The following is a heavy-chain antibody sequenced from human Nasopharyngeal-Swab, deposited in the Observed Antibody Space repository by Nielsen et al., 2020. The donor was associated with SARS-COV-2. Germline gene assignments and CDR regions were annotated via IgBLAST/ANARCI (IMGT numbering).Heavy chain of an antibody. CDR2: ISYDGSNK. D-gene: IGHD2-15*01. Sequence: LSLTCAASGFTFSSSGMDWVRQAPGKGLEWVAVISYDGSNKYYADSVKGRFTIPRDNSKNTLYLQMNSLRAEDTAVYYCAKCGGTYCSGGSCYSCYFDYWGQGTLVTVSS. CDR3: AKCGGTYCSGGSCYSCYFDY. V-gene: IGHV3-30*18. CDR1: GFTFSSSG. J-gene: IGHJ4*02.